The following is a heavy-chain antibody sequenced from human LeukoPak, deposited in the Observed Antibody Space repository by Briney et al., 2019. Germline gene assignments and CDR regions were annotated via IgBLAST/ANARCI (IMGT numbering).Heavy chain of an antibody. CDR3: ARDLTGYGDYFDY. D-gene: IGHD4-17*01. CDR1: GGSISSYH. V-gene: IGHV4-59*01. Sequence: NPSETLSLTCTVSGGSISSYHWSWIRQPPGKGLEWIGYIYYSGSTNYNPSLKSRVTISVDTSKNQFSLKLSSVTAADTAVYYCARDLTGYGDYFDYWGQGTLVTVSS. CDR2: IYYSGST. J-gene: IGHJ4*02.